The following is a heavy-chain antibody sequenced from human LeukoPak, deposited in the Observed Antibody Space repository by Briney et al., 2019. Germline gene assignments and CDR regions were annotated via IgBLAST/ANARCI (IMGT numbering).Heavy chain of an antibody. V-gene: IGHV4-4*07. J-gene: IGHJ5*02. CDR1: GGSISSYY. Sequence: SETLSLTCTVSGGSISSYYWSWMRQPAGKGLEWIGRIYSSGSTKYNPSLKSRVTMSVDTSKNQFSLKLSSVTAADTAAYYCARDKTGDYGDLNWFDPWGQGTLVTVSS. CDR3: ARDKTGDYGDLNWFDP. D-gene: IGHD4-17*01. CDR2: IYSSGST.